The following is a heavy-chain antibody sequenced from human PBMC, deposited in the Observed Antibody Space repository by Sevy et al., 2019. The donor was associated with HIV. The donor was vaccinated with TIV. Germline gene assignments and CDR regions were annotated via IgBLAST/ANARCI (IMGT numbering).Heavy chain of an antibody. Sequence: GGSLRLSCAASGFTFSTYSMNWVRQAPGKGLEWVSSISSSSNYIDYADSVKGRFTISRDNAKNSLYLQMNSLRAEDTAVYYCARDGARLTLVQGVMAYYHGMDVWGQGTTVTVS. D-gene: IGHD3-10*01. CDR2: ISSSSNYI. CDR3: ARDGARLTLVQGVMAYYHGMDV. V-gene: IGHV3-21*01. J-gene: IGHJ6*02. CDR1: GFTFSTYS.